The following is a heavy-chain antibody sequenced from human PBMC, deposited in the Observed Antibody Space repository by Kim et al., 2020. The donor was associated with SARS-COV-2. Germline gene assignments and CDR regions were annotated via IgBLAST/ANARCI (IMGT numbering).Heavy chain of an antibody. Sequence: ADSGKGRFTVSRDSAKNSLYLQMNNLRAEDTAVYYWARDLAYGDFHYYFDYWGQGTLVTVSS. D-gene: IGHD4-17*01. J-gene: IGHJ4*02. V-gene: IGHV3-21*01. CDR3: ARDLAYGDFHYYFDY.